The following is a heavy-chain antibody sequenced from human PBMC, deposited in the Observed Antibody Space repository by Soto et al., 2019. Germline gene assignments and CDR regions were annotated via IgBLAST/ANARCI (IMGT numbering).Heavy chain of an antibody. CDR2: IYYSGST. D-gene: IGHD6-6*01. CDR3: ARTLNIAARPSTQYYYYYGMDV. J-gene: IGHJ6*02. V-gene: IGHV4-30-4*01. CDR1: GGSISSGDYY. Sequence: PSEDLSLTCTVSGGSISSGDYYWTWIRQPPGKGLEWIGYIYYSGSTYYNPSLKSRVTISVDTSKNQFSLKLSSVTAADTAVYYCARTLNIAARPSTQYYYYYGMDVWGQGATVTVSS.